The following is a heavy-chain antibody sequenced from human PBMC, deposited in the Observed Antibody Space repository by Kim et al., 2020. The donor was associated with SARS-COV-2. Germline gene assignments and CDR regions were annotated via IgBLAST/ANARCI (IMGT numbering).Heavy chain of an antibody. CDR2: ISSSSSYI. J-gene: IGHJ3*02. CDR3: ARTGDCGGDCYGKRHPSDDAFDI. V-gene: IGHV3-21*01. Sequence: GGSLRLSCAASGFTFSSYSMNWVRQAPGKGLEWVSSISSSSSYIYYADSVKGRFTISRDNAKNSLYLQMNSLRAEDTAVYYCARTGDCGGDCYGKRHPSDDAFDIWGQGTMVTVSS. CDR1: GFTFSSYS. D-gene: IGHD2-21*02.